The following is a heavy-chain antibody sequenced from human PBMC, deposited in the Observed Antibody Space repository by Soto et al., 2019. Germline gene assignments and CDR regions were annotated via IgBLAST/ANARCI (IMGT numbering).Heavy chain of an antibody. CDR3: AREGGYGWGNYLFGMDV. CDR2: SLYDETNK. J-gene: IGHJ6*02. D-gene: IGHD3-10*01. CDR1: GFSFSSYG. V-gene: IGHV3-30*14. Sequence: QVQLVESGGGVVQPGRSLRLSCAASGFSFSSYGIHWVRQAPGKGPEWVVVSLYDETNKSYADSVKGPFTISRDNSNNPLDLQMNSLRNEDTAVYYCAREGGYGWGNYLFGMDVWGQGTTVTVSS.